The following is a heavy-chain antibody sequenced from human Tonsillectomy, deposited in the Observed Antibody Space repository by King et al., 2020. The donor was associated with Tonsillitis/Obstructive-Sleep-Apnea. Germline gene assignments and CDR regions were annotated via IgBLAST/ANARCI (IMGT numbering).Heavy chain of an antibody. D-gene: IGHD2-2*01. J-gene: IGHJ4*02. CDR3: ARGPMADIVVVPAAIDS. CDR2: ISYDGSNK. CDR1: GFTFSSYA. V-gene: IGHV3-30*04. Sequence: VQLVESGGGVVQPGRSLRLSCAASGFTFSSYAMHWVRQAPGKGLEWVAVISYDGSNKYYADSVKGRFTISRDNSKNTLYLQMNSLRAEDTAVYYCARGPMADIVVVPAAIDSWGQGTLVTVSS.